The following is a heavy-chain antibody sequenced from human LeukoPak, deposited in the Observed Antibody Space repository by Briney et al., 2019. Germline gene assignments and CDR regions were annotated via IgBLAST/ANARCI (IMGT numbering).Heavy chain of an antibody. CDR2: ISSSSSYI. CDR3: AREGGDYYDSSGYGDLDY. Sequence: PGGSLRLSCAASGFTFSSYSMNWVRQAPGKGLEWVSSISSSSSYIYYADSVKGRFTISRDNAKNSLYLQMNSLRAEDTAVYYCAREGGDYYDSSGYGDLDYWGQGTLVTVSS. J-gene: IGHJ4*02. V-gene: IGHV3-21*01. CDR1: GFTFSSYS. D-gene: IGHD3-22*01.